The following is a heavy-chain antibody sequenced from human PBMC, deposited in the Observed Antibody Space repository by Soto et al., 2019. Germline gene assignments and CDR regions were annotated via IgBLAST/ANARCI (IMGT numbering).Heavy chain of an antibody. J-gene: IGHJ4*02. CDR1: GFTFSSYG. CDR3: ARDYYDSSGYYYVDY. V-gene: IGHV3-33*01. CDR2: IWYDGSNK. D-gene: IGHD3-22*01. Sequence: PGGSLRLSCAASGFTFSSYGMHWVRQAPDKGLEWVAVIWYDGSNKYYADSVKGRFTISRDNSKNTLYLQMNSLRAEDTAVYYCARDYYDSSGYYYVDYWGQGTLVTVSS.